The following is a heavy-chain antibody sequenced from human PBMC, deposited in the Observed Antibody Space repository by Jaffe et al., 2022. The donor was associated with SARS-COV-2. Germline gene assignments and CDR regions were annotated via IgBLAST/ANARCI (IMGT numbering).Heavy chain of an antibody. CDR1: GGSISSYY. D-gene: IGHD5-18*01. V-gene: IGHV4-59*01. CDR2: IYYSGST. J-gene: IGHJ6*02. Sequence: QVQLQESGPGLVKPSETLSLTCTVSGGSISSYYWSWIRQPPGKGLEWIGYIYYSGSTNYNPSLKSRVTISVDTSKNQFSLKLSSVTAADTAVYYCARCGYSYGTTTGYGMDVWGQGTTVTVSS. CDR3: ARCGYSYGTTTGYGMDV.